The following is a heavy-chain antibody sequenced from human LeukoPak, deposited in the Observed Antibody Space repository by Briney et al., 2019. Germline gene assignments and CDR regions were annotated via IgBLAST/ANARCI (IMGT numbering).Heavy chain of an antibody. D-gene: IGHD1-26*01. Sequence: ASVKVSCKASGYTFTGYYMHWVRQAPGQGLEWMGWINPNSGGTNYAQKFQGRVTMTRDTSISTAYMELSRLRSDDTAVYYCARDPNSGSSTHFDYWGQGTLVTVSS. CDR3: ARDPNSGSSTHFDY. V-gene: IGHV1-2*02. J-gene: IGHJ4*02. CDR1: GYTFTGYY. CDR2: INPNSGGT.